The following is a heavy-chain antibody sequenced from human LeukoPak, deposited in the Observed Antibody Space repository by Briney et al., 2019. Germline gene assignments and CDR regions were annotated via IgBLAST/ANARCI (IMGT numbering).Heavy chain of an antibody. CDR2: INPSGGST. Sequence: GASVKVSCKASGYTFTSYYMHWVRQAPGQGLEWMGIINPSGGSTSYAQKFRGRVTMTRDTSTSTVYMELSSLRSEDTAVYYCAREIVGAIPWFDPWGQGTLVTVSS. V-gene: IGHV1-46*01. CDR1: GYTFTSYY. D-gene: IGHD1-26*01. J-gene: IGHJ5*02. CDR3: AREIVGAIPWFDP.